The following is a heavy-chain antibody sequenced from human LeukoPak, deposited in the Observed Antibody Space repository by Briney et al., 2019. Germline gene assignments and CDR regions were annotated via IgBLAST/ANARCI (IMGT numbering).Heavy chain of an antibody. Sequence: ASVKVSCKASGYTFTSYGISWVRQAPGQGLEWMGWISAYNGNTNYAQKLQGRVTMTTDTSTSTAYMELRSLRSDDTAVYYCARDQNYCDSSALGGYYYYGMDVWGQGTTVTVSS. V-gene: IGHV1-18*01. CDR1: GYTFTSYG. J-gene: IGHJ6*02. CDR2: ISAYNGNT. CDR3: ARDQNYCDSSALGGYYYYGMDV. D-gene: IGHD3-22*01.